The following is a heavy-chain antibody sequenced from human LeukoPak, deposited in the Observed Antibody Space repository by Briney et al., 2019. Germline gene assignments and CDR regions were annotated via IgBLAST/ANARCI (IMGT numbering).Heavy chain of an antibody. Sequence: QPGGSLTLSCAASGFTFSTYWMHWVRQVPGKGLVWVSRIEGDGSSTSYADSVKGRFTISRDNAKNTLDLQMNSLRAEDTAVYYCARDPSYTSGYFDDWGQGTPVIVSS. CDR2: IEGDGSST. D-gene: IGHD6-19*01. CDR3: ARDPSYTSGYFDD. J-gene: IGHJ4*02. CDR1: GFTFSTYW. V-gene: IGHV3-74*01.